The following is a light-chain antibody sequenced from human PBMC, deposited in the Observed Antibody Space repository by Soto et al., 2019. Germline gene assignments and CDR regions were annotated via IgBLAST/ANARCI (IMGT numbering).Light chain of an antibody. Sequence: EIVLTQSPGTLSLSPGERATLSCRASQSVSSTYLAWYQQKPGQAPRLLIYGASSRATGIPDRFSGSGSATDFTLTISRLEPEDFAVYYCQRYDISPFPFGQGTKLEIK. CDR2: GAS. CDR1: QSVSSTY. J-gene: IGKJ2*01. CDR3: QRYDISPFP. V-gene: IGKV3-20*01.